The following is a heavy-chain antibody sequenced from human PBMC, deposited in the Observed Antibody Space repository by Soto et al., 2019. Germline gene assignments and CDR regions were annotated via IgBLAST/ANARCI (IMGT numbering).Heavy chain of an antibody. V-gene: IGHV3-7*01. CDR2: IKQDGSEK. CDR3: ARDSDFWSRYYYYYLAV. CDR1: GFTFSSYW. J-gene: IGHJ6*03. Sequence: GGSLRLSCAASGFTFSSYWMSWVRQAPGKGLEWVANIKQDGSEKYYVDSVKGRFTISRDNAKNSLYLQMNSLRAEDTAVYYCARDSDFWSRYYYYYLAVWGKGTTVTVSS. D-gene: IGHD3-3*01.